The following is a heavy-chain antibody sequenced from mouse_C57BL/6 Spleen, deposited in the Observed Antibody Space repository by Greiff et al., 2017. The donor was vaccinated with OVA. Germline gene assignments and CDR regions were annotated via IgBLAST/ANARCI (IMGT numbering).Heavy chain of an antibody. CDR2: IYPGSGST. D-gene: IGHD3-2*02. V-gene: IGHV1-55*01. CDR3: ASEQLRLQGFAY. Sequence: VQLQQPGAELVKPGASVKMSCKASGYTFTSYWITWVKQRPGQGLEWIGDIYPGSGSTNYNEKFKSKATLTVDTSSSTAYMQLSSLTSEDSAVYYCASEQLRLQGFAYWGQGTLVTVSA. J-gene: IGHJ3*01. CDR1: GYTFTSYW.